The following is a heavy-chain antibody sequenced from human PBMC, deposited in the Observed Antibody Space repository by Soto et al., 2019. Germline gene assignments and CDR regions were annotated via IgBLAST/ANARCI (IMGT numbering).Heavy chain of an antibody. J-gene: IGHJ4*02. V-gene: IGHV4-34*01. Sequence: QVQLQQWGAGLLKPSETLSLTCAVYGGSFSGYYWSWIRQPPGKGLEWIGEINHSRSTNYNPSLKSRVTISVDTSKNQFSLKLSSVTAADTAVYYCARRQGVAATRYSVWGQGTLVTVSS. D-gene: IGHD2-15*01. CDR1: GGSFSGYY. CDR3: ARRQGVAATRYSV. CDR2: INHSRST.